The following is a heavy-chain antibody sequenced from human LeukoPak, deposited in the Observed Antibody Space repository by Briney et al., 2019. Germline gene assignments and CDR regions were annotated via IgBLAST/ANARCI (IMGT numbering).Heavy chain of an antibody. CDR1: GFTFTSWA. CDR3: ARAGSGWYSNYYYMDV. CDR2: ISSDGSNT. D-gene: IGHD6-19*01. V-gene: IGHV3-30*04. J-gene: IGHJ6*03. Sequence: GTSLRLSCAASGFTFTSWAMHWVRQAPGKGLEWVALISSDGSNTFYADSVKGRFTISRDNAKDSLFLQMDRLRVEDTAVYYCARAGSGWYSNYYYMDVWGKGTTVTISS.